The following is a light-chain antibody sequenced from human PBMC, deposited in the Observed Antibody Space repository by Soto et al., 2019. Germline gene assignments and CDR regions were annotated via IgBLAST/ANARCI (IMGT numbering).Light chain of an antibody. V-gene: IGKV4-1*01. Sequence: DIVMTQSPDSLAVSLGDRATINCTSSQRVLYSSNNKNHLPWYQQRPAQPTTLLIYWASTRESGVPDRFSVSGSGTDFTLTITSLQAEDGADYYCQQYESYPPTYGQGTKFEIK. J-gene: IGKJ2*01. CDR1: QRVLYSSNNKNH. CDR3: QQYESYPPT. CDR2: WAS.